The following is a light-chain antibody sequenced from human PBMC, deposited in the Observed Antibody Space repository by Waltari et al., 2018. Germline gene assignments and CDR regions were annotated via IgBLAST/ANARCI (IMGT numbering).Light chain of an antibody. J-gene: IGKJ1*01. V-gene: IGKV3-15*01. Sequence: EIVMTQSPATLSVSPGERATLSCRASQSVSNNLAWYQQKPGKAPRLLIYGASTRATGIPARFSGSGSGTEFTLTISSLQSEDFAVYYCQQYNNWPGTFGQGTKVEIK. CDR1: QSVSNN. CDR3: QQYNNWPGT. CDR2: GAS.